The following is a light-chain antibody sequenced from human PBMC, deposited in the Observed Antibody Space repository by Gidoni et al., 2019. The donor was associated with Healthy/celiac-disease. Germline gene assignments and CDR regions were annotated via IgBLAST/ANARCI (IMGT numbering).Light chain of an antibody. V-gene: IGKV1-39*01. CDR1: QSISSY. CDR2: AES. Sequence: SQITQYPYSLSASVGDKVSITCRASQSISSYVNWYQQQPGKAPQLLIYAESSLQSGVPSSFSGSPSGIVFTLTIRFLQSEDFATYFCQQSYSTRFPFGPGINVDLK. J-gene: IGKJ3*01. CDR3: QQSYSTRFP.